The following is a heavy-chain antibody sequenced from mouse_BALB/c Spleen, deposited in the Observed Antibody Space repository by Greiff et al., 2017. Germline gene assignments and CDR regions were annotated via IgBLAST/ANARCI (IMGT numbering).Heavy chain of an antibody. CDR3: ATMIIYAMDY. J-gene: IGHJ4*01. D-gene: IGHD2-4*01. V-gene: IGHV3-2*02. Sequence: EVKLVESGPGLVKPSQSLSLTCTVTGYSITSDYAWNWIRQFPGNKLEWMGYISYSGSTSYNPSLKSRISITRDTSKNQFFLQLNSVTTEDTATYYCATMIIYAMDYWGQGTSVTVSS. CDR1: GYSITSDYA. CDR2: ISYSGST.